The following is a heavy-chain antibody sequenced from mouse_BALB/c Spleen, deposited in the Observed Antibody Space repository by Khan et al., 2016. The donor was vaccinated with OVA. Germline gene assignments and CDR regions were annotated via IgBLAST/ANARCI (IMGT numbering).Heavy chain of an antibody. V-gene: IGHV14-3*02. CDR2: TDPANGNT. J-gene: IGHJ2*01. CDR1: GYNIKDIY. CDR3: RISTINA. Sequence: EVQLQQSGAELVKPAASLKLSCTASGYNIKDIYIHWVKQRPEKGLESIRRTDPANGNTKYDPKFQGKATITADTSSNTAYLQLSSLTSEDTAVYYCRISTINAWGQGTTLTVSS.